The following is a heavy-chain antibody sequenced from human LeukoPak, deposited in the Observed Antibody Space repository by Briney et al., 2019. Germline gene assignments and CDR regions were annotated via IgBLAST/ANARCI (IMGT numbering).Heavy chain of an antibody. D-gene: IGHD6-19*01. J-gene: IGHJ4*02. CDR2: ISYSSSYI. V-gene: IGHV3-21*01. Sequence: PGGSLRLSCAASGFTFSNYNMNWVRQAPGKGLEWVSSISYSSSYIYYADSVKGRFTISRDNAKNTLYLQMNSLRAEDTAVYYCARAVAGTYFDYWGQGTRVTVSS. CDR3: ARAVAGTYFDY. CDR1: GFTFSNYN.